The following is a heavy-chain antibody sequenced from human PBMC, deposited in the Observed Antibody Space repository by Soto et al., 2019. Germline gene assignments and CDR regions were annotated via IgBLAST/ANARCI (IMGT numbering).Heavy chain of an antibody. Sequence: QITLKESGPTLVKPTQTLTLTCTFSGFSLNTGGLGVGWIRQPPGKALEWLALIYWDDDKRYSPSLKSRLSMTKDTFNNQVVLTMTNIDPVDTATYYCTHSRCGGDCLRSYSSHYYYGMDVWGQGTTVPVSS. CDR1: GFSLNTGGLG. V-gene: IGHV2-5*02. CDR3: THSRCGGDCLRSYSSHYYYGMDV. CDR2: IYWDDDK. D-gene: IGHD2-21*02. J-gene: IGHJ6*02.